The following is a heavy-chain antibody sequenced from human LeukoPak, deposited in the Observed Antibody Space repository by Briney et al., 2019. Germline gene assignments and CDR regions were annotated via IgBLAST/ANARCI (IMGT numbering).Heavy chain of an antibody. J-gene: IGHJ4*02. V-gene: IGHV4-59*01. D-gene: IGHD3-3*01. CDR3: ARGLYDFWSGYPFDY. CDR2: IYYSGST. CDR1: GGFISSYY. Sequence: PSETLSLTCTVSGGFISSYYWSWIRQPPGKGLEWIGYIYYSGSTNYNPSLKSRVTISVDTSKNQFSLKLSSVTAADTAVYYCARGLYDFWSGYPFDYWGQGTLVTVSS.